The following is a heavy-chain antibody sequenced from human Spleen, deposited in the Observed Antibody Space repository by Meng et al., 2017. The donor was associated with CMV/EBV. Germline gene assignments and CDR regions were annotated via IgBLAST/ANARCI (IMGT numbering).Heavy chain of an antibody. J-gene: IGHJ4*02. V-gene: IGHV5-51*01. D-gene: IGHD3-10*01. CDR2: IYPGDSDT. CDR1: GYSFTSYW. Sequence: GGSLRLSCKGSGYSFTSYWIAWVRQMPGKGLEWMGIIYPGDSDTRYSPSFQGQVTISADKSISTAYLQWSSLKASDTAIYYCARHKASAVPADYWGQGTLVTVSS. CDR3: ARHKASAVPADY.